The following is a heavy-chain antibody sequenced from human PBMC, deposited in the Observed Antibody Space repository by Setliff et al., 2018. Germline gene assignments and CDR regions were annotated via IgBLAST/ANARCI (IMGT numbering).Heavy chain of an antibody. D-gene: IGHD1-7*01. CDR1: GGSISSSNW. V-gene: IGHV4-4*02. CDR3: ARNWHWGFDP. Sequence: SETLSLTCDVSGGSISSSNWWNWVRQSPEKGLEWLGDIYLGGSPTYNPSLKSRVTISIYKSKNQLSLDLTSVTAADTAVYYCARNWHWGFDPWGRGALVTVSS. CDR2: IYLGGSP. J-gene: IGHJ5*02.